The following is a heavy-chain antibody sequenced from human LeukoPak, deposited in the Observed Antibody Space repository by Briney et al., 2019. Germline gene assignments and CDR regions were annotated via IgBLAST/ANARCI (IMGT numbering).Heavy chain of an antibody. V-gene: IGHV4-59*01. D-gene: IGHD6-19*01. CDR1: GGSISSYY. J-gene: IGHJ4*02. Sequence: SETLSLTCTVSGGSISSYYWSWIRQPPGKGLEWIGYIYYSGSTNYNPSLKSRVTISVDTSKNQFSLKLSSVTAADTAVYYCARGGRSGWSLLPFDYWGQGTLGTVSS. CDR3: ARGGRSGWSLLPFDY. CDR2: IYYSGST.